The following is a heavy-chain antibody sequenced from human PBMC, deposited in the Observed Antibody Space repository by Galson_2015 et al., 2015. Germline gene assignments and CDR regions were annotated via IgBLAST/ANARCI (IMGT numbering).Heavy chain of an antibody. J-gene: IGHJ4*02. D-gene: IGHD5-18*01. V-gene: IGHV3-30*03. Sequence: SLRLSCAASGFTFSSYGMHWVRQAPGKGLEGVAVISYDGSNKYYADSVKGRFTISRDNSKNTLYLQMNSLKAEDTAVYYCARDPGFSYDPEDFDSWGQGTLVTVSS. CDR3: ARDPGFSYDPEDFDS. CDR2: ISYDGSNK. CDR1: GFTFSSYG.